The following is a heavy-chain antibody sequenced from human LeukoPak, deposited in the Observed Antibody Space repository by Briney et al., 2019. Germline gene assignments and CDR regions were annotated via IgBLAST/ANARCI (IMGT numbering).Heavy chain of an antibody. V-gene: IGHV3-30*18. D-gene: IGHD5-12*01. CDR1: GFTFSDYG. Sequence: PATSLRLSCEASGFTFSDYGFHWVRQAPGQAPGWVALISKNGDNRFYRDSVRGRFTISRDSSKNTVDLHMNSLRAEDTAVYYCAKDSGYDFFRWFDPWGQGTLVAVAS. CDR2: ISKNGDNR. J-gene: IGHJ5*02. CDR3: AKDSGYDFFRWFDP.